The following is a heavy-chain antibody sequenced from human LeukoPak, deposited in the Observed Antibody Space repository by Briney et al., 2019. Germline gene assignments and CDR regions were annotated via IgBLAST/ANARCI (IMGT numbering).Heavy chain of an antibody. J-gene: IGHJ2*01. V-gene: IGHV3-23*01. Sequence: GGSQRLSCAASGFTFSSYAMSWVRQAPGKGLEWVSAISGSGGSTYYSDSVKGRFTISRDNSKNTLYLQMNSLRAEDTAVYYCAKDHRTVMVRGGYFDLWGRGTLVTASS. CDR3: AKDHRTVMVRGGYFDL. CDR2: ISGSGGST. D-gene: IGHD2-8*01. CDR1: GFTFSSYA.